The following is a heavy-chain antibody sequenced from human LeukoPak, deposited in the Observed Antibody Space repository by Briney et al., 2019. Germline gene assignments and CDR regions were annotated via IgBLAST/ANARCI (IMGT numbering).Heavy chain of an antibody. CDR1: GFTFSNYN. D-gene: IGHD3-3*01. CDR2: ITGSGGST. J-gene: IGHJ4*02. V-gene: IGHV3-23*01. CDR3: ARDERLLSFLK. Sequence: GGSLRLSCAASGFTFSNYNMNGVRQAPGKGLEWVSGITGSGGSTYYADSVKGRFTISRDNSKNTLHLQVNSLRAEDTAIYYCARDERLLSFLKWGQGTLVTVSS.